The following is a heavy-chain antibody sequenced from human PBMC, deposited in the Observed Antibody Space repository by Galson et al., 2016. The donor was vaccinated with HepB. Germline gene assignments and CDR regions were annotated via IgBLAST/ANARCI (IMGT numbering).Heavy chain of an antibody. D-gene: IGHD5-12*01. J-gene: IGHJ4*02. CDR2: ISYDGSNK. Sequence: SLRLSCAASGFTFGSYGMHWVRQAPGKGLEWVAVISYDGSNKYYADSVKGRFTISRDNSKNTLYLQMNSLRAEDTAVYYCAKWGGSGYDWARLDYWGQGTLVTVSS. CDR3: AKWGGSGYDWARLDY. V-gene: IGHV3-30*18. CDR1: GFTFGSYG.